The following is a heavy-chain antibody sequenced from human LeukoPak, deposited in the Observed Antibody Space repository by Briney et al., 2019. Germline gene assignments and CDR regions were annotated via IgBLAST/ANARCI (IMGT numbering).Heavy chain of an antibody. CDR2: IKQDGSEK. J-gene: IGHJ4*02. CDR1: GFTFSSYW. D-gene: IGHD3-3*01. CDR3: ARKYSGIFQGPGFGY. Sequence: GGSLRLSCAVSGFTFSSYWMSWVRQAPGKGLEWVANIKQDGSEKYYVDSVKGRFTISRDNAKNSLYLQMNSLRAEDTAVYYCARKYSGIFQGPGFGYWGQGTLVTVSS. V-gene: IGHV3-7*01.